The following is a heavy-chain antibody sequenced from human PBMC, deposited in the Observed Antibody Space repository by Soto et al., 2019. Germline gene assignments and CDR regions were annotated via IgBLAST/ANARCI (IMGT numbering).Heavy chain of an antibody. D-gene: IGHD3-22*01. CDR3: ASDTDDSSGSYFDY. Sequence: QVQLVESGGGLVKPGGSLRLSCAASGFTFSDYYMSWIRQAPGKGLEWVSYISSSSSYTNYADSVKGRFTISRDNAKNSLYLKMNSQRAEDTAVYYCASDTDDSSGSYFDYWGQGTLVTVSS. CDR1: GFTFSDYY. J-gene: IGHJ4*02. V-gene: IGHV3-11*05. CDR2: ISSSSSYT.